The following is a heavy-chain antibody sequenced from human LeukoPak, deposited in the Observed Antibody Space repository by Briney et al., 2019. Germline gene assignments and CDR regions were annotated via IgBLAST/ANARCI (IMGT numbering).Heavy chain of an antibody. J-gene: IGHJ6*03. V-gene: IGHV1-2*02. Sequence: GASVKVSCKSSGYTFTGYWMHWVRQAPGQGLEWMGWINPNSGGTNYAQKFQGRVTMTRDTSINTAYMEVSRLRSDDTAVYYCARDPRYGSGSYFRFGYNYYMDVWGKGTTVTVSS. CDR3: ARDPRYGSGSYFRFGYNYYMDV. CDR1: GYTFTGYW. D-gene: IGHD3-10*01. CDR2: INPNSGGT.